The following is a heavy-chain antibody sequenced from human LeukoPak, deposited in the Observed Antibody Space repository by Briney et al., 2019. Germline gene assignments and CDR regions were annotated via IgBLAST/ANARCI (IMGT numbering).Heavy chain of an antibody. V-gene: IGHV4-38-2*02. CDR3: AVGYYDSSGYYASPFDY. D-gene: IGHD3-22*01. CDR1: GYSISSGYY. Sequence: PSETLSLTCTVSGYSISSGYYWGWIRQPPGKGREWIGSIYYSGSTYYNPSLKSRVTISVDTSKNQFSLKLSSVTAADTAVYYCAVGYYDSSGYYASPFDYWGQGTLVTVSS. J-gene: IGHJ4*02. CDR2: IYYSGST.